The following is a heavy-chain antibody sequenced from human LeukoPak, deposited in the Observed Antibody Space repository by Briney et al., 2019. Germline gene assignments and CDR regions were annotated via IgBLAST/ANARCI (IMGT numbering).Heavy chain of an antibody. CDR1: GGTFSSSA. CDR3: ARSGTTGYYYYMDV. V-gene: IGHV1-69*05. CDR2: IIPIFGIA. Sequence: ASVKVSCKASGGTFSSSAISWVRQAPGQGLEWMGGIIPIFGIANYAQKFQGRVTITTDESTSTAYMELSSLRSEDTAVYYCARSGTTGYYYYMDVWGKGTTVTVSS. J-gene: IGHJ6*03. D-gene: IGHD1-7*01.